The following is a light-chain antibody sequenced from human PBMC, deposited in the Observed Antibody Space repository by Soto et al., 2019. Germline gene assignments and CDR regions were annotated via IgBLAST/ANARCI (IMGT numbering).Light chain of an antibody. CDR1: QSLIHRDGSTY. V-gene: IGKV2-30*02. Sequence: DVVMTQSPLSLPVTLGQPASISCRSSQSLIHRDGSTYLNWFQQRPGQSPRRLIYEVSDRDSGVPDRFSGSGSGPDFTLKIRRVEAEAVRVYYRMQGTHWPWTFGQGTEVEI. CDR3: MQGTHWPWT. J-gene: IGKJ1*01. CDR2: EVS.